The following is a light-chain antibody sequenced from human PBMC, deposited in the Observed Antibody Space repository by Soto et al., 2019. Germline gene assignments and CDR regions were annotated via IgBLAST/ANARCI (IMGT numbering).Light chain of an antibody. J-gene: IGKJ1*01. Sequence: EIVLTQSPGTLSLSPGERATLSCRASQSVSSSYLAWCQQKPGQAPRLLIYGASSRATGIPDRFSGSGSGTDFTLTISRLEPEDFAVYYCQQYVSSPSTFGQGTKVEIK. CDR1: QSVSSSY. CDR2: GAS. V-gene: IGKV3-20*01. CDR3: QQYVSSPST.